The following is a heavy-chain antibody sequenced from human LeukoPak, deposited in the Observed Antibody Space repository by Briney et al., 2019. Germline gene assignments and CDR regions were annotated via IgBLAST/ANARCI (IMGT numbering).Heavy chain of an antibody. CDR2: INHSGST. CDR3: AREEKAVAGLGY. Sequence: SETLSLTCAVYGVSFSGYYWSWIRQPPGKGLEWIGEINHSGSTNYNPSLKSRVTISVDTSKNQFSLKLSSVTAADTAVYYCAREEKAVAGLGYWGQGTLVTVSS. J-gene: IGHJ4*02. D-gene: IGHD6-19*01. V-gene: IGHV4-34*01. CDR1: GVSFSGYY.